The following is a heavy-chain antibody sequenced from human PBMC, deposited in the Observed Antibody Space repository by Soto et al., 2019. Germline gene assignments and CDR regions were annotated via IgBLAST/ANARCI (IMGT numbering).Heavy chain of an antibody. CDR3: ARDNRSGYYFDY. D-gene: IGHD3-22*01. V-gene: IGHV4-30-2*01. Sequence: QVQLQESGSGLVKPSQTLSLTCDVSGDSISSGGYSWNWIRQPPGKGLEWIGNIYQSGTTDYNPSLKSRVTISVDRSKKQFSLKLSSVTAADTAVYYGARDNRSGYYFDYWGQGTLVTVSS. CDR1: GDSISSGGYS. J-gene: IGHJ4*02. CDR2: IYQSGTT.